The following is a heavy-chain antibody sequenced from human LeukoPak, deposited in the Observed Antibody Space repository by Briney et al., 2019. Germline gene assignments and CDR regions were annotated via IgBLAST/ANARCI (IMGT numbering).Heavy chain of an antibody. J-gene: IGHJ6*03. CDR2: INHSGST. V-gene: IGHV4-34*01. D-gene: IGHD3-10*01. CDR1: GVSFSGYY. Sequence: SETLSLTCAVYGVSFSGYYWSWIRQPPGKGLEWIGEINHSGSTNYNPSLKSRVTISVDTSKNQFSLKLSSVTAADTAVYYCVRHQEGMVRGVLYYMDVWGTGTTVTISS. CDR3: VRHQEGMVRGVLYYMDV.